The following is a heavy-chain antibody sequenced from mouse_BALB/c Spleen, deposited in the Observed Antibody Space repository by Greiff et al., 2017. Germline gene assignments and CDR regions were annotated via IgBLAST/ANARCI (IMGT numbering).Heavy chain of an antibody. CDR2: IWGGGST. CDR1: GFSLSRYS. D-gene: IGHD3-3*01. V-gene: IGHV2-6-4*01. Sequence: VMLVESGPGLVAPSQSLSITCTVSGFSLSRYSVHWVRQPPGKRLEWLGMIWGGGSTDYNSALKSRLSISKDNSKSQVFLKMNSLQTDDTAMYWGGGGAGGGGGYFDYWGQGTTLTVSS. CDR3: GGGAGGGGGYFDY. J-gene: IGHJ2*01.